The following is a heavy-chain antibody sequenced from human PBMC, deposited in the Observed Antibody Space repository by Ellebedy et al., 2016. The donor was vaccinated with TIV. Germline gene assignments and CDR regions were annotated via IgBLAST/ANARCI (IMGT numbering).Heavy chain of an antibody. CDR3: ARDEGTAMGTIDY. V-gene: IGHV1-2*02. CDR2: INPNSGGT. Sequence: ASVKVSCXASGYTFTGYYMHWVRQAPGQGLEWMGWINPNSGGTNYAQKFQGRVTMTRDTSISTAYMELSRLRSDDTAVYYCARDEGTAMGTIDYWGQGTLVIVSS. J-gene: IGHJ4*02. CDR1: GYTFTGYY. D-gene: IGHD5-18*01.